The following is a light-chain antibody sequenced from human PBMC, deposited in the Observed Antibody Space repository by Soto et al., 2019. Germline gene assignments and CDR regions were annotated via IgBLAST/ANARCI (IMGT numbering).Light chain of an antibody. V-gene: IGKV3-20*01. Sequence: IFLTQSPDTLSLSPGERATLSCRASPVVTSSNYIAWYHQKPGQAPRLLIYGASRRATDVPDRFSGDGSGTDFTLTIARLEPEDVGVYYCQQYGNSLYTFGQGTKLEI. J-gene: IGKJ2*01. CDR3: QQYGNSLYT. CDR1: PVVTSSN. CDR2: GAS.